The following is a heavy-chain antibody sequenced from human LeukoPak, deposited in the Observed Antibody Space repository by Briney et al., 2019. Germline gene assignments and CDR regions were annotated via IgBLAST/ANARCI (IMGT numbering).Heavy chain of an antibody. CDR3: ARLYSGSYPFDY. V-gene: IGHV4-59*01. J-gene: IGHJ4*02. CDR1: GGSISSYY. D-gene: IGHD1-26*01. CDR2: IHYSGST. Sequence: SETLSLTCTVSGGSISSYYWSWIRQPPGKGLEWIGYIHYSGSTNYNPSLKSRVTISVDTSKNQFSLKLSSVTAADTAVYYCARLYSGSYPFDYWGQGTLVTVSS.